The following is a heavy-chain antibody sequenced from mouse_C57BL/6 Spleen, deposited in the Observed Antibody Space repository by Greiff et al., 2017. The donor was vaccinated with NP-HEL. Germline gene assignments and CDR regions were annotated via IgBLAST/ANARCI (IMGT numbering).Heavy chain of an antibody. CDR1: GYTFTSYW. CDR3: ARTSRGAWFAY. V-gene: IGHV1-69*01. CDR2: IATSDSYT. J-gene: IGHJ3*01. Sequence: VQLQQPGAELVMPGASVKLSCKASGYTFTSYWMHWVKQRPGQGLEWIGEIATSDSYTNYNQKLKGKSTLSVDNSSSTAYLQLSSLTSEDSAVYYCARTSRGAWFAYWGQGTLVTVSA.